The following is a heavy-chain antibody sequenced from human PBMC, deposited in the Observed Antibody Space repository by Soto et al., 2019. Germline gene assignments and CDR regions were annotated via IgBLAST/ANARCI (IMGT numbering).Heavy chain of an antibody. CDR2: IYPGDSDT. Sequence: PGESLKISCKASGYIFTNYWIGWVRQMPGIGLEWMGIIYPGDSDTRYSPSFQGQVTISADKSITTAYLRWTSLQASDTAIYYCARLGAPRIAVAGFDYWGQGTLVTVSS. CDR3: ARLGAPRIAVAGFDY. CDR1: GYIFTNYW. J-gene: IGHJ4*02. D-gene: IGHD6-19*01. V-gene: IGHV5-51*01.